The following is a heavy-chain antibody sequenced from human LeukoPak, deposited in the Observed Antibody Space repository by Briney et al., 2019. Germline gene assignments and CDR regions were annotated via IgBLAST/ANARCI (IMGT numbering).Heavy chain of an antibody. CDR1: GFTFRNYA. CDR3: AKAFSGGWSIDY. Sequence: GGSLRLSCAASGFTFRNYAMSWVRQAPGKGLEWVSTISGSGCSTYYADSVKGRFTISRDNSKNTVYLQMNSLRAEDTALYYCAKAFSGGWSIDYWGQGTLVTVSS. J-gene: IGHJ4*02. V-gene: IGHV3-23*01. CDR2: ISGSGCST. D-gene: IGHD6-19*01.